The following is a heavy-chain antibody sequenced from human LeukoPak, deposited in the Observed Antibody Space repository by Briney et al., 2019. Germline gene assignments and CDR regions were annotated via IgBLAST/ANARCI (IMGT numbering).Heavy chain of an antibody. CDR2: ISSGGTTM. V-gene: IGHV3-48*03. J-gene: IGHJ6*02. D-gene: IGHD3-10*02. Sequence: GGSLRLSCAASGFTFSSFEMNWVRQAPGKGLEWVSYISSGGTTMYYADSVKGRFTISRDNAKNSLYLQMNSLRAEDTALYYCARDLHYYVAMDVWGQGTTVTVSS. CDR3: ARDLHYYVAMDV. CDR1: GFTFSSFE.